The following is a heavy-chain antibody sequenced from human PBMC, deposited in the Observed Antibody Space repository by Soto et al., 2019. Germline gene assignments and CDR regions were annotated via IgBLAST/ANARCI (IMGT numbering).Heavy chain of an antibody. Sequence: ASVKVSCKASGYTFTSYGISWVRQAPGQGLEWMGWISAYNGNTNYAQKLQGRVTMTTDTSTSTAYMELRSLRSDDTAVYYCAREVYYDFWSGYYTGYYYGMDVWGQGTTVTVSS. CDR2: ISAYNGNT. CDR1: GYTFTSYG. CDR3: AREVYYDFWSGYYTGYYYGMDV. D-gene: IGHD3-3*01. V-gene: IGHV1-18*01. J-gene: IGHJ6*02.